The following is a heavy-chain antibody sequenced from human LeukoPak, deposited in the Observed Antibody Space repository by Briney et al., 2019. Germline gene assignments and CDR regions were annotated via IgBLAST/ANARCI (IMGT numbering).Heavy chain of an antibody. CDR3: ARHGRVDPAHRADSGGMDV. J-gene: IGHJ6*02. CDR2: IYYSGTI. D-gene: IGHD2-15*01. CDR1: GGSMSNYY. Sequence: PSETLSLTCTVSGGSMSNYYWIWIRQPPGKGLEWIGYIYYSGTINYNPSLKSRVTISVDTSKNQFSLKLSSVTAADTAVYYCARHGRVDPAHRADSGGMDVWGQGITVTVS. V-gene: IGHV4-59*08.